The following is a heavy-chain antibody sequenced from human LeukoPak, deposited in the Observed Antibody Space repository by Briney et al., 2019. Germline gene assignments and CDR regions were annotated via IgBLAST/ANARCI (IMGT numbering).Heavy chain of an antibody. CDR3: ARCGHGGKFCGAFDI. CDR1: GYSISSGYY. D-gene: IGHD4-23*01. Sequence: PSETLSLTCTVSGYSISSGYYWGWIRQPPGKGLEWIGYIYYSGSTNYNPSLKSRVTISVDTSKNQFSLKLSSVTAADTAVYYCARCGHGGKFCGAFDIWGQGTMVTVSS. V-gene: IGHV4-38-2*02. CDR2: IYYSGST. J-gene: IGHJ3*02.